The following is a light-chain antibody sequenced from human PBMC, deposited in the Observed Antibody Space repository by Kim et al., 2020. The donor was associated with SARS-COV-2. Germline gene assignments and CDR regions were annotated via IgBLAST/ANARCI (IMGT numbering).Light chain of an antibody. CDR3: QVWDSSSDHSV. CDR1: NIGSKS. V-gene: IGLV3-21*04. Sequence: YELTQPPSVSVAPGKTARITCGGNNIGSKSVHWYQQKPGQAPVLVIYYDSDRPSGIPERFSGSNSGHTATLTISRVEAGDEADYYCQVWDSSSDHSVFGGGTQLTVL. J-gene: IGLJ3*02. CDR2: YDS.